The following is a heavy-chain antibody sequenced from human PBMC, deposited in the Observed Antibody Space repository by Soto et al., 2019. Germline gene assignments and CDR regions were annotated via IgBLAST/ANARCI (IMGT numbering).Heavy chain of an antibody. D-gene: IGHD3-22*01. CDR1: GFTFSSYS. CDR3: ARAPEIGDYYDSIGYYFDY. Sequence: GGSLRLSCAASGFTFSSYSMNWVRQAPGKWLEWVSSISSSSSYIYYADSVKGLFTISRDNAKNSLYLQMNSLRAEDTAVYYCARAPEIGDYYDSIGYYFDYWGQGTLVTVSS. CDR2: ISSSSSYI. V-gene: IGHV3-21*01. J-gene: IGHJ4*02.